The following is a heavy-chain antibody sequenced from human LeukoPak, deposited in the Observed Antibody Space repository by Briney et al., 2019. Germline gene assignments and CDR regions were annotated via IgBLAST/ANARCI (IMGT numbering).Heavy chain of an antibody. D-gene: IGHD6-13*01. CDR3: AKKGSSSWYNWFDP. V-gene: IGHV3-33*06. J-gene: IGHJ5*02. CDR2: IWYDGSNK. Sequence: GGSLRLSCAVSGFTFSSYGMHWVRQAPGKGLEWVAVIWYDGSNKYYADSVKGRFTISRDNSKNTLYLQMNSLRAEDTAVYYCAKKGSSSWYNWFDPWGQGTLVTVSS. CDR1: GFTFSSYG.